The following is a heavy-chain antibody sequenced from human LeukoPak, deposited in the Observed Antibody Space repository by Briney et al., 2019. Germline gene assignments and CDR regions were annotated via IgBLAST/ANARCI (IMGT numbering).Heavy chain of an antibody. V-gene: IGHV3-66*01. D-gene: IGHD6-19*01. CDR3: ATKIAVATDY. CDR2: IYSGGST. CDR1: GFTFSSYA. J-gene: IGHJ4*02. Sequence: PSGGSLRLSCAASGFTFSSYAMSWVRQAPGKGLEWVSVIYSGGSTYYADSVKGRFTISRDNSKNTLYLQMNSLRAEDTAVYYCATKIAVATDYWGQGTLVTVSS.